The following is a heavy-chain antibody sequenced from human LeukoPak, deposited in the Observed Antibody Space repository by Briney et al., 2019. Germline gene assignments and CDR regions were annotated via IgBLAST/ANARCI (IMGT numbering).Heavy chain of an antibody. CDR2: IYYSGDT. V-gene: IGHV4-59*01. D-gene: IGHD3-3*01. Sequence: SETLSLTCTVSGDSIRSYCWTWIRQPPGKELEWIGYIYYSGDTNYNPSLKSRVTISIDTSKNQFSLKLSSVTAADTAVYHCARVKLNEFFGKNPAYYYVDVWGKGTTVTVSS. CDR1: GDSIRSYC. J-gene: IGHJ6*03. CDR3: ARVKLNEFFGKNPAYYYVDV.